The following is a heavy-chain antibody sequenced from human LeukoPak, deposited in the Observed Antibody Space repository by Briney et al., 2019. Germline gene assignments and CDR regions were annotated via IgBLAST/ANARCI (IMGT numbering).Heavy chain of an antibody. J-gene: IGHJ4*02. Sequence: ASVKVSCKASGYAFTVYYMHWVRQAPGQGLEWMAWINPNSGGTNYAQKFQGRVTMTRDTSISTAYLELSRLKSDDTAVYYCARPYYYDSSGYWLDSWGQGTLVTVSS. V-gene: IGHV1-2*02. D-gene: IGHD3-22*01. CDR1: GYAFTVYY. CDR3: ARPYYYDSSGYWLDS. CDR2: INPNSGGT.